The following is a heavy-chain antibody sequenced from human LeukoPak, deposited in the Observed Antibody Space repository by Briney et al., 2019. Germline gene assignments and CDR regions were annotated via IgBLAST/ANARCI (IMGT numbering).Heavy chain of an antibody. Sequence: SVKVSCKASGGTFSSYAISWVRQAPGQGLEWMGRIIPIFGTANYAQKFQGRVTITTDESTSTAYTELSSLRSEDTAVYYCARDSDIYALGAEYFQHWGQGTLVTVSS. CDR2: IIPIFGTA. CDR1: GGTFSSYA. J-gene: IGHJ1*01. D-gene: IGHD5/OR15-5a*01. CDR3: ARDSDIYALGAEYFQH. V-gene: IGHV1-69*05.